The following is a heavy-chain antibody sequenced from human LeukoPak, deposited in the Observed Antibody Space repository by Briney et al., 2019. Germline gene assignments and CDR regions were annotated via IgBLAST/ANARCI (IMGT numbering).Heavy chain of an antibody. D-gene: IGHD3-9*01. CDR1: GYTFTSNY. Sequence: GASVKVSCKAFGYTFTSNYMHWVRQAPGQGLEWMGWINPNSGGTNSAQKFQGRVTMTRDTSSSTAYMELSRLRYDDTAVYYCARGWDILTGYYRISDWGQGTLVTVSS. J-gene: IGHJ4*02. CDR3: ARGWDILTGYYRISD. V-gene: IGHV1-2*02. CDR2: INPNSGGT.